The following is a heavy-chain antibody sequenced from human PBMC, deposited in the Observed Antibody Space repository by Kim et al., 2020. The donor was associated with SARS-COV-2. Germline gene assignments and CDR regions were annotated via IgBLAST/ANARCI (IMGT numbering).Heavy chain of an antibody. J-gene: IGHJ4*02. Sequence: RYSPSFQGQVTIAADKSISTAYLQWSSLKASDTAMYYCARVSSGYYYLDYWGQGTLVTVSS. D-gene: IGHD3-22*01. V-gene: IGHV5-51*01. CDR3: ARVSSGYYYLDY.